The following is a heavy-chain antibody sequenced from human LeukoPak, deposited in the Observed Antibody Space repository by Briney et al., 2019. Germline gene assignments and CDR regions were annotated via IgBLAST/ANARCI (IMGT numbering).Heavy chain of an antibody. CDR1: GGSFSGYY. Sequence: PSETLSLTCAVYGGSFSGYYWSWIRQPPGKGLEWIGEINHSGSTNYNPSLKSRVTISVDTSKNQFSLKLSSVTAADTAVYYCARDSVADTGYFDYWGQGTLVTVSS. J-gene: IGHJ4*02. CDR2: INHSGST. D-gene: IGHD6-19*01. V-gene: IGHV4-34*01. CDR3: ARDSVADTGYFDY.